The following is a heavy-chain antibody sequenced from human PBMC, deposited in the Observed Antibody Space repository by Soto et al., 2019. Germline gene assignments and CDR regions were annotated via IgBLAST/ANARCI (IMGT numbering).Heavy chain of an antibody. J-gene: IGHJ4*02. Sequence: QVRLRESGPGLVKPSETLSLTCSISGGSISTYYWTWSRQPPGKGLERVGYSSNSGSTNYNPPLLCRVTMPVDTSGVQLSLKMTSVTAADTTVYSCARANEWYLIPVRWDFWGPGTLVNVSS. D-gene: IGHD3-3*01. CDR1: GGSISTYY. CDR3: ARANEWYLIPVRWDF. V-gene: IGHV4-59*01. CDR2: SSNSGST.